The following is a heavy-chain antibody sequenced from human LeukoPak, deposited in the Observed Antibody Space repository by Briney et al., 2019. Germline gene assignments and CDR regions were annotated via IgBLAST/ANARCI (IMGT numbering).Heavy chain of an antibody. CDR2: ISSNSSYI. D-gene: IGHD5-18*01. Sequence: GGSLRLSCAASGFTFSSYSMNWVRQAPGKGLEWVSSISSNSSYIYYADSVKGRFTISRDNAKNSLYLQMNSLRAEDTAVYYCARDHTAGDFDYWGQGTLVTVSS. CDR1: GFTFSSYS. J-gene: IGHJ4*02. CDR3: ARDHTAGDFDY. V-gene: IGHV3-21*01.